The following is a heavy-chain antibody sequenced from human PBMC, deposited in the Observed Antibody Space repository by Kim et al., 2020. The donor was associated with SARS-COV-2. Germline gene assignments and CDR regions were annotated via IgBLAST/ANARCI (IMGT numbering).Heavy chain of an antibody. Sequence: SGPTLVNPTQTLTLTCTFSGFSLSTSGVGVGWIRQPPGKALEWLALIYWNDDKRYSPSLKSRLTITKDTSKNQVVLTMTNMDPVDTATYYCAHSDVKSVMGSYYDFWSGYYPHYYYYMDVWGKGTTVTVSS. V-gene: IGHV2-5*01. CDR3: AHSDVKSVMGSYYDFWSGYYPHYYYYMDV. CDR2: IYWNDDK. CDR1: GFSLSTSGVG. J-gene: IGHJ6*03. D-gene: IGHD3-3*01.